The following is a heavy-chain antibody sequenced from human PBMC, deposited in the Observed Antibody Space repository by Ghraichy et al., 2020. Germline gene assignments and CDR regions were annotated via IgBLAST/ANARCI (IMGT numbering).Heavy chain of an antibody. D-gene: IGHD6-19*01. CDR3: ARDSGGWGQDFDY. V-gene: IGHV1-2*02. J-gene: IGHJ4*02. CDR2: INPNSGGT. Sequence: ASVKVSCKTGRAPVCIQHEIPARMPSSAGIKWMGWINPNSGGTNYAQKFQGRVTMTRDTSISTAYLELSRLRSDDTAVYYCARDSGGWGQDFDYWGQGTLVT. CDR1: RAPVCIQH.